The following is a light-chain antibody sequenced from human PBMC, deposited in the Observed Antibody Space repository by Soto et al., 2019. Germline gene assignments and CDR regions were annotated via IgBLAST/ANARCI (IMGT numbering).Light chain of an antibody. Sequence: QSVRTQSRSVCWSTGLSVTFSCNGTSSDVGGYNYVSWYQQHPGKAPKLMIYDVNKRPSGVPDRFSGSKSGNTASLTISGLQAEDAADYHCCSYAGGYTSDVFGTSPKVTVL. V-gene: IGLV2-11*01. J-gene: IGLJ1*01. CDR3: CSYAGGYTSDV. CDR1: SSDVGGYNY. CDR2: DVN.